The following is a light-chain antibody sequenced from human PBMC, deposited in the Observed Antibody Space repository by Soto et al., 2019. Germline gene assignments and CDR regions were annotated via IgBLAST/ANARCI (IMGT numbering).Light chain of an antibody. CDR2: DDT. CDR1: SSNIGSAYD. CDR3: QAFVSSLTFSGGLYV. J-gene: IGLJ1*01. Sequence: QSVLTQPTSVSGAPGQRITISCTGSSSNIGSAYDVHWYQQLPGTAPKLLIYDDTNRPSGVPARFSGSRSGTSASLAITGLQAEDEADYYCQAFVSSLTFSGGLYVFGSGTKVTVL. V-gene: IGLV1-40*01.